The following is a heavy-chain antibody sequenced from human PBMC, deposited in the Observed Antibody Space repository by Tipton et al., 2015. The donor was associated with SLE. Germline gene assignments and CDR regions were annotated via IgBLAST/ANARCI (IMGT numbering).Heavy chain of an antibody. CDR2: INHSGST. D-gene: IGHD1-26*01. Sequence: TLSLTCAVYGGSFSGYYWSWIRQPPGKGLEWIGEINHSGSTNYNPSLKSRVTISVDKSKNQFSLKLSPVTAADTAVYYCARGGELLLDYWGQGTLVTVSS. CDR3: ARGGELLLDY. J-gene: IGHJ4*02. V-gene: IGHV4-34*01. CDR1: GGSFSGYY.